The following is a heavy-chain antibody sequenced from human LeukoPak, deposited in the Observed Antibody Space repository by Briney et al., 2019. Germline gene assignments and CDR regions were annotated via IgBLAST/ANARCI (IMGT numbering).Heavy chain of an antibody. CDR2: ISSNGGST. V-gene: IGHV3-64D*09. Sequence: GGSLRLSCSASGFTFSSYAMHWVRQAPGEGLEYVSAISSNGGSTYYADSVKGRFSISRDNSKNTLYLQMSSLRAEDTAVYYCVKGPCSGGSCYLDYWGQGTLDTVSS. D-gene: IGHD2-15*01. CDR1: GFTFSSYA. J-gene: IGHJ4*02. CDR3: VKGPCSGGSCYLDY.